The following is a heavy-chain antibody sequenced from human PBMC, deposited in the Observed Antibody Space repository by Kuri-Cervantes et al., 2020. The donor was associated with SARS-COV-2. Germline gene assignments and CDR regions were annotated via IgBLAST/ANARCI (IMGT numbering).Heavy chain of an antibody. J-gene: IGHJ4*02. V-gene: IGHV5-51*01. CDR2: IYPGDSDT. CDR3: ARQLAFGGVIVKYYFDY. CDR1: GYSFTSYW. Sequence: KISCKHSGYSFTSYWIGWVRQMPGRALEWMGIIYPGDSDTRYSPSFQGQVTISADKSISTAYLQWSSLKASDTAMYYCARQLAFGGVIVKYYFDYWGQGTLVTVSS. D-gene: IGHD3-16*02.